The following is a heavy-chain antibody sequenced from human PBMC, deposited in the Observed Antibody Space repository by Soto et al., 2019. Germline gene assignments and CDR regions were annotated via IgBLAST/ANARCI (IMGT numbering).Heavy chain of an antibody. V-gene: IGHV1-69*06. CDR2: IIPIFGTA. CDR1: GGTFSSYA. J-gene: IGHJ6*02. Sequence: SVKVSCKASGGTFSSYAISWVRQAPGQGLEWMGGIIPIFGTANYAQKFQGRVTITADKSTSTAYMELSSLRSEDTAVYYCASGIIRGYHYYYGMDVWGQGTTVTVSS. CDR3: ASGIIRGYHYYYGMDV. D-gene: IGHD3-3*01.